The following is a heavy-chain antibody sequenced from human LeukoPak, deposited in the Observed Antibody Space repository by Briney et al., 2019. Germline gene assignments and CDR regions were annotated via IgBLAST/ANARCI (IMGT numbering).Heavy chain of an antibody. Sequence: GASVKVSCKASGYTFTSYYMHWVRQAPGQGLEWMGIINPSGGSTSYAQKFQGRVTITADESTSTAYMELSSLRSEDTAVYYCARGGDDFWSGYYLNWFDPWGQGTLVTVSS. CDR1: GYTFTSYY. J-gene: IGHJ5*02. D-gene: IGHD3-3*01. V-gene: IGHV1-46*01. CDR2: INPSGGST. CDR3: ARGGDDFWSGYYLNWFDP.